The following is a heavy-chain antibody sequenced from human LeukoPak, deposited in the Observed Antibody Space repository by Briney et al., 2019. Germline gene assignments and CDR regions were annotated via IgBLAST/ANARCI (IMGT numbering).Heavy chain of an antibody. CDR1: GGSISSGDYY. V-gene: IGHV4-30-4*08. CDR2: IYYSGST. Sequence: SETLSLTCTVSGGSISSGDYYWSWIRQPPGKGLEWIGYIYYSGSTYYNPSLKSRVTISVDTSKNQFSLKLSSVTAADTAVYYCAREASDIVATIVGGAENAFDIWGKGTRVTVSS. CDR3: AREASDIVATIVGGAENAFDI. J-gene: IGHJ3*02. D-gene: IGHD5-12*01.